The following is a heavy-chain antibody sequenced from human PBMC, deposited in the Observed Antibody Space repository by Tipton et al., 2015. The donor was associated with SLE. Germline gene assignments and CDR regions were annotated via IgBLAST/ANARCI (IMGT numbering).Heavy chain of an antibody. CDR1: GFTFSDYN. CDR2: ISSGGSK. J-gene: IGHJ4*02. V-gene: IGHV3-69-1*01. Sequence: GSLRLSCAASGFTFSDYNMNWVRQAPGKGLEWVSSISSGGSKYYADSVRGRFTISRDSSKNTVYLQVNSLRAEDTAVYYCARGGSDSAMYWEEWGQGTVVTVSS. D-gene: IGHD2-8*02. CDR3: ARGGSDSAMYWEE.